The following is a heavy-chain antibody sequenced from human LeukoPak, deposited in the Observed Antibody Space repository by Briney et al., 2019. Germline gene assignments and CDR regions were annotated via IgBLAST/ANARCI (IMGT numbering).Heavy chain of an antibody. CDR1: GVSITNYY. D-gene: IGHD1-26*01. V-gene: IGHV4-4*07. Sequence: PSETLSLTCTVSGVSITNYYWAWIRQPAGKGLEWIGRMYISGSTNYSPSLKSRVTISIDKSNNQFSLKLRSVTAADTAVYYCARDYLVGAPLDSWGHGTLVTVSS. CDR3: ARDYLVGAPLDS. CDR2: MYISGST. J-gene: IGHJ5*01.